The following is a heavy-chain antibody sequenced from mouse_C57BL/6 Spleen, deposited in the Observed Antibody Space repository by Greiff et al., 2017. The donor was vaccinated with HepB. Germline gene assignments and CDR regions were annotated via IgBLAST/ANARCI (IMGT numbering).Heavy chain of an antibody. CDR1: GFTFSDYG. V-gene: IGHV5-17*01. Sequence: EVKVVESGGGLVKPGGSLKLSCAASGFTFSDYGMHWVRQAPEKGLEWVAYISSGSSTIYYADTVKGRFTISRDNAKNTLFLQMTSLRSEDTAMYYCARADYGKAMDYWGQGTSVTVSS. CDR2: ISSGSSTI. D-gene: IGHD2-1*01. J-gene: IGHJ4*01. CDR3: ARADYGKAMDY.